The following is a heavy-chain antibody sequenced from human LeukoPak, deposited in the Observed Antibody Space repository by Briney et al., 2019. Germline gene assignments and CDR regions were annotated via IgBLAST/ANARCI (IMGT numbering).Heavy chain of an antibody. CDR3: AREVITGAFDI. D-gene: IGHD3-22*01. CDR2: INHSGST. V-gene: IGHV4-34*01. CDR1: GGSFSGYY. J-gene: IGHJ3*02. Sequence: PSETLSLTCAVYGGSFSGYYWSWIRQPPGKGLEWIGEINHSGSTNYNPSLKSRVTTSVDTSKNQFSLKLSSVTAADTAVYYCAREVITGAFDIWGQGTMVTVSP.